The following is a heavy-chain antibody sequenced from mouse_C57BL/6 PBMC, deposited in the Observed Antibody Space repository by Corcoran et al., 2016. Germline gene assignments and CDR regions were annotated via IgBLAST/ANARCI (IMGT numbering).Heavy chain of an antibody. D-gene: IGHD2-3*01. V-gene: IGHV1-75*01. CDR1: GYTFTDYY. CDR2: IFPGSGST. CDR3: ERWDGYSLYAMDY. Sequence: QVQLQQSGPELVKPGASVKISCKASGYTFTDYYINWVKQRPGQGLEWIGWIFPGSGSTYYNEKFKGKATLTVDKSSSTAYMLLSSLTSEDSAVYLCERWDGYSLYAMDYWCQGTSVTVSS. J-gene: IGHJ4*01.